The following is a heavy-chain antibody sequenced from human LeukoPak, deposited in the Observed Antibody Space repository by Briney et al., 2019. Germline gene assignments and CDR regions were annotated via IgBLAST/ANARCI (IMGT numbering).Heavy chain of an antibody. D-gene: IGHD2-2*01. Sequence: SETLSLTCTVSGGSISSSSYYWGWIRQPPGKGLEWIGSIYYSGSTYYNPSLKSRVTISVDTSKNQFSLKLSSVTAADTAVYYCARHRRYCSSTSCPGLYYFDYWGQGTLVTVSS. J-gene: IGHJ4*02. V-gene: IGHV4-39*01. CDR2: IYYSGST. CDR1: GGSISSSSYY. CDR3: ARHRRYCSSTSCPGLYYFDY.